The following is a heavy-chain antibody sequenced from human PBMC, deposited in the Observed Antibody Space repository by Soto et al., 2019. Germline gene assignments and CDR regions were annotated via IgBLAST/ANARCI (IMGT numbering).Heavy chain of an antibody. V-gene: IGHV4-59*01. D-gene: IGHD3-10*01. Sequence: QVQLQESGPGLVKPSETLSLTCTVSGGSITSYYWSWIRQPPGKGLEWIGDIHNSGSTSYKPSLQSRVTISADVSKNQFSLDLRSVTAADTAVYYWARPWAGTDYWGHGTLVTVSS. CDR3: ARPWAGTDY. CDR2: IHNSGST. CDR1: GGSITSYY. J-gene: IGHJ4*01.